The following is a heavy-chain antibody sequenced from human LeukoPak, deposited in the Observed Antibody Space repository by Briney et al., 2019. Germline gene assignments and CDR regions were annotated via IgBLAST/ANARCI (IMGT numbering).Heavy chain of an antibody. CDR2: IYYSGST. V-gene: IGHV4-39*07. CDR1: GGSISSSSYY. CDR3: ARGSRAYDFWSGYSWVYYSYYMYV. D-gene: IGHD3-3*01. J-gene: IGHJ6*03. Sequence: SETLSLTCTVSGGSISSSSYYWGWIRQPPGKGLEWVGSIYYSGSTYYNPSLKRRVTISVDTSKNQFSLKLSCVTCADTAVYYCARGSRAYDFWSGYSWVYYSYYMYVWGKGTTVT.